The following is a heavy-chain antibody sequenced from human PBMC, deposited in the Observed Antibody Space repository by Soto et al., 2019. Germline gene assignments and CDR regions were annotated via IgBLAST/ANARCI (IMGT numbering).Heavy chain of an antibody. CDR2: IVPIYRTA. CDR3: ARGSTYRYWFDP. J-gene: IGHJ5*02. D-gene: IGHD4-4*01. Sequence: ASVKVSCKASGGTFSSYRINWVRQAPGQGLEWVGGIVPIYRTADYAQKFQGRVTMTTDTSTSTAYMELRSLRSDDTAVYYCARGSTYRYWFDPWGQGTLVTVSS. V-gene: IGHV1-69*05. CDR1: GGTFSSYR.